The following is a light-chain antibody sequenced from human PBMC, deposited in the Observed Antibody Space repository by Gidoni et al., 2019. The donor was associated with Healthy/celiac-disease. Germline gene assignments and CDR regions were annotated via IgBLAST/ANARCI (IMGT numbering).Light chain of an antibody. CDR3: QQYGNSFT. J-gene: IGKJ3*01. V-gene: IGKV3-20*01. Sequence: EIVLTQSPGTLSLSPGERATLSCTASKSVSRSYLAWYKQKPGQAPRLLSYGASSRATGIPDRFSGSGSGTDFTHTISRLEPEDFEVYYCQQYGNSFTFGPGTKVDIK. CDR1: KSVSRSY. CDR2: GAS.